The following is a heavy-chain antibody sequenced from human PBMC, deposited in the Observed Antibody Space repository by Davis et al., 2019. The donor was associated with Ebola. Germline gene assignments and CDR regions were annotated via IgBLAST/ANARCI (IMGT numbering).Heavy chain of an antibody. CDR1: GFTFSTFW. J-gene: IGHJ3*02. Sequence: PGGSLRLSCAASGFTFSTFWMSWVRQAPGKGLEWVANINQYGSGEYYVDSVKGRFTIARDNARNSLFLQMNSLTAEDTAVYYCTRPGLGSGYHGAFDIWGQGTMVTVSS. CDR2: INQYGSGE. V-gene: IGHV3-7*01. D-gene: IGHD3-10*01. CDR3: TRPGLGSGYHGAFDI.